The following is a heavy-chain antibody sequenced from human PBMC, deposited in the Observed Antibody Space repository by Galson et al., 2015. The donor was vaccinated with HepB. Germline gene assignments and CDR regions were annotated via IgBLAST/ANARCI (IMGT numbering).Heavy chain of an antibody. V-gene: IGHV3-23*01. J-gene: IGHJ3*02. D-gene: IGHD3-10*01. Sequence: SLRLSCAASGFTFSSYAMSWVRQAPGKGLEWVSAISGSGGSTYYADSVKGRFTISRDNSKNTLYLQMNSLRAEDTAVYYCANSAGVDYYGSGSYGAFDIWGQGTMVTVSS. CDR3: ANSAGVDYYGSGSYGAFDI. CDR2: ISGSGGST. CDR1: GFTFSSYA.